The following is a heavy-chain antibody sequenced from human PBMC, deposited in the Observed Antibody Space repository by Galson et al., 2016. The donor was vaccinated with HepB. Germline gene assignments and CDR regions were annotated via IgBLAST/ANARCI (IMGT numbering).Heavy chain of an antibody. CDR3: ARNRTGTEGYYYGMDV. V-gene: IGHV4-39*07. Sequence: LSLTCTVSGGSISSSNYYWGWIRQPPGKGLEWIGTIYYSGSTYYNPSLKSRLTISVDTSKNQFSLKLSSMTAADTAVYYCARNRTGTEGYYYGMDVWGQGTTVTVSS. J-gene: IGHJ6*02. D-gene: IGHD1-7*01. CDR1: GGSISSSNYY. CDR2: IYYSGST.